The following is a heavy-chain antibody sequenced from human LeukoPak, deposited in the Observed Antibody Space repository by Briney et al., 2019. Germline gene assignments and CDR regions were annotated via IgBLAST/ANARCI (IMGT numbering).Heavy chain of an antibody. CDR1: GYTFTSYD. CDR3: ARDYGGSSGWFDP. D-gene: IGHD4-23*01. CDR2: MSPNSDNT. V-gene: IGHV1-8*01. Sequence: GASVKVSCKASGYTFTSYDINWVRQATGQGLEWMGWMSPNSDNTGYAQKFQGRVTFTRDTSISTAYMELRSLTSEDTAVYYCARDYGGSSGWFDPWGQGTLFTVSS. J-gene: IGHJ5*02.